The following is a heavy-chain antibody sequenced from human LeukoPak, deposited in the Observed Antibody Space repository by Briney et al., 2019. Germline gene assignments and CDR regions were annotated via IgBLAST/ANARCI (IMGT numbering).Heavy chain of an antibody. Sequence: GGSLRLSCAASGFTFSSYWMSWVRQAPGKGLEWVANIKQDGSEKYYVDSVKGRFTISRDNAKNSLYLQMNSLRAEDTAVYYCARRGSSGWYGAFDIWGQGTMVTVSS. CDR2: IKQDGSEK. CDR3: ARRGSSGWYGAFDI. D-gene: IGHD6-19*01. CDR1: GFTFSSYW. V-gene: IGHV3-7*03. J-gene: IGHJ3*02.